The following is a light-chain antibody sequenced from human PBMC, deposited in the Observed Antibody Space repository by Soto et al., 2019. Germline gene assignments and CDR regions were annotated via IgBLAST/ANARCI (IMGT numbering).Light chain of an antibody. V-gene: IGKV3-11*01. Sequence: EIVLTQSPATLSFSPGERATLSCRASQSINNYLAWYQQKPGQTPRLLIYDASYRATGIPARVSGSGSGTDFTLTISILEPEDFALYYCQKRFPWSIPFGGGSKVDI. CDR2: DAS. J-gene: IGKJ4*01. CDR3: QKRFPWSIP. CDR1: QSINNY.